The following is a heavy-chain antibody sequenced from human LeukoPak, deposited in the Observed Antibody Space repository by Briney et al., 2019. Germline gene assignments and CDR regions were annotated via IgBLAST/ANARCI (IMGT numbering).Heavy chain of an antibody. Sequence: GGSLRLSCAASGFTFSSSGMHWVRQAPGKGLEWVAVISYDGSNKYYADSVKGRFTISRDNSKNTLYLQMNSLRAEDTAVYYCARSVDTAMFNYFDYWGQGTLVTVSS. CDR3: ARSVDTAMFNYFDY. V-gene: IGHV3-30*03. CDR2: ISYDGSNK. D-gene: IGHD5-18*01. J-gene: IGHJ4*02. CDR1: GFTFSSSG.